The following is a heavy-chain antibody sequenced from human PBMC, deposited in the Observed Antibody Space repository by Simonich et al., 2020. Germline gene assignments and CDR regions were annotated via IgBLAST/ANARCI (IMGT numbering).Heavy chain of an antibody. V-gene: IGHV3-21*01. Sequence: GGGLVKPGGSLRPSCAAPGSTFSSYRLNWGRQAPGKGLEWCSSISSSSSNKYYADSVKGRFTISRDNAKNSLYLQMNSLRAEDTAVYYCARDTSYYGSGSYYFDYWGQGTLVTVSS. J-gene: IGHJ4*02. CDR3: ARDTSYYGSGSYYFDY. CDR2: ISSSSSNK. CDR1: GSTFSSYR. D-gene: IGHD3-10*01.